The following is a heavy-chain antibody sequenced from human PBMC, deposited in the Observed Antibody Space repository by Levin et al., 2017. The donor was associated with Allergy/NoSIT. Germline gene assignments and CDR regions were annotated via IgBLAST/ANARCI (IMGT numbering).Heavy chain of an antibody. Sequence: SETLSLTCVVYGGSLTDYYWNWIRQPPGKGLEWIGELSHSGSTNYNPSLKSRVTISLDTSNGRFSLRLRSVTAADTAVYFCTRTEVTPVTTYMYWGRGTLVTVSS. J-gene: IGHJ4*02. V-gene: IGHV4-34*01. CDR2: LSHSGST. D-gene: IGHD4-17*01. CDR1: GGSLTDYY. CDR3: TRTEVTPVTTYMY.